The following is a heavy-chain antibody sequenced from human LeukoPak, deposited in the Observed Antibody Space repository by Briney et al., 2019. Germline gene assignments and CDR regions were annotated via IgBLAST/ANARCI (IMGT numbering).Heavy chain of an antibody. CDR1: GFTFSSYW. D-gene: IGHD4-17*01. J-gene: IGHJ4*02. CDR3: ARETGSAVGSTDFDY. Sequence: PGGSLRLSCAASGFTFSSYWMNWVRQAPGKGLEWVSVIYSGGGTYYADSVKGRFTISRDNSKNTLYLQMNSLRAEDTAVYYCARETGSAVGSTDFDYWGQGTLVTVSS. V-gene: IGHV3-66*02. CDR2: IYSGGGT.